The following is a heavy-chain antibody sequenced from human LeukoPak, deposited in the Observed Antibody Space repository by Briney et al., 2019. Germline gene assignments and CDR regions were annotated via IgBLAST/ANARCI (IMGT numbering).Heavy chain of an antibody. J-gene: IGHJ3*02. V-gene: IGHV3-23*01. Sequence: GGSLRLSCAASGFTFSSYAMSWVRQAPGKGLEWVSAISGSGGSTYYADSVKGRFTISRDNSKNTLYLQMSSLRAEDTAVYYCAKGIVVVPAAPTDAFDIWGQGTMVTVSS. CDR2: ISGSGGST. CDR3: AKGIVVVPAAPTDAFDI. D-gene: IGHD2-2*01. CDR1: GFTFSSYA.